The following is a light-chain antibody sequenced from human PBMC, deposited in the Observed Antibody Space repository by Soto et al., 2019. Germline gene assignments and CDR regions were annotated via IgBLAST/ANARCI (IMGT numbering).Light chain of an antibody. CDR1: PSVTSY. CDR3: QQYFKSPWT. CDR2: GAS. V-gene: IGKV3-20*01. Sequence: EIVLTQSPATLSLSPGERATLSCRASPSVTSYLAWYQQKPGQAPRLLIYGASSRATGIPDRFSGSGSGTDFVLTISRLEPEDFAVYYCQQYFKSPWTFGQGTKVDIK. J-gene: IGKJ1*01.